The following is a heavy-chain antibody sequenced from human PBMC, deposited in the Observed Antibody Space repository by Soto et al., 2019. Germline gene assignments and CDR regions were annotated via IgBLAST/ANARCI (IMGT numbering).Heavy chain of an antibody. J-gene: IGHJ6*02. Sequence: PGESLKISCKGPADDFVSYRIGLVRQVSGKGLEWIGHVRPGDSETRYGPSFHGHVSISADKSISTVYLQWTNLKASDTGVYYCARHVGEVGYCINGVCRMDLWGQGTTVTVSS. CDR2: VRPGDSET. V-gene: IGHV5-51*01. CDR3: ARHVGEVGYCINGVCRMDL. CDR1: ADDFVSYR. D-gene: IGHD2-8*01.